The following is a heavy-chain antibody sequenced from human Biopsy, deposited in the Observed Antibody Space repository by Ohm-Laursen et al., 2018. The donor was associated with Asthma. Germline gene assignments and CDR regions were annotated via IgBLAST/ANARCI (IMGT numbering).Heavy chain of an antibody. CDR1: GFSFSEFV. Sequence: SLRLSCSASGFSFSEFVMHWVRQAPGKGLEWVAVISYDGSTKFYADSVKGRFTISRDNAKNSLYLQMNSLRAEDTAVYYCTRREYSDSRISPLDLWGHGTMVTVSS. CDR3: TRREYSDSRISPLDL. J-gene: IGHJ3*01. CDR2: ISYDGSTK. V-gene: IGHV3-30*03. D-gene: IGHD3-22*01.